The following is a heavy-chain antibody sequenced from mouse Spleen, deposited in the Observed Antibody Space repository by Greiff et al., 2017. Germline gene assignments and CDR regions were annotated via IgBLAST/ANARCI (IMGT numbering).Heavy chain of an antibody. CDR3: AGGTYYDCSSGYFDV. Sequence: EVQVVESGGGLVKPGGSLKLSCAASGFTFSDYGMHWVRQAPEKGLEWVAYISSGSSTIYYADTVKGRSTISRDNAKNTLFLQMTSLRSEDAAMYYCAGGTYYDCSSGYFDVWGAGTTVTVSS. CDR1: GFTFSDYG. J-gene: IGHJ1*01. CDR2: ISSGSSTI. V-gene: IGHV5-17*01. D-gene: IGHD2-4*01.